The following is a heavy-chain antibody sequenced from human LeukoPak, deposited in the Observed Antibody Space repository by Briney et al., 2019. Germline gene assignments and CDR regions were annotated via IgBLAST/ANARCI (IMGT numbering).Heavy chain of an antibody. CDR2: ISASGGST. J-gene: IGHJ4*02. Sequence: PGGSLRLSCAASGFTFSSYAMSWVRQAPGKGLKWVSAISASGGSTYYADSVKGRFTISSDNSKNTLYLQMNSLRAEDTAVYYCAKGIWSGYRWYFDYWGQGTLVTVSS. CDR3: AKGIWSGYRWYFDY. CDR1: GFTFSSYA. D-gene: IGHD3-3*01. V-gene: IGHV3-23*01.